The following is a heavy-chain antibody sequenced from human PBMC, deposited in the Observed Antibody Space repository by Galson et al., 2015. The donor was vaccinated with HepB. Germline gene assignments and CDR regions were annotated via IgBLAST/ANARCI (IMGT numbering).Heavy chain of an antibody. J-gene: IGHJ4*02. CDR3: AMTTVVTPLFYYFDY. D-gene: IGHD4-23*01. CDR2: IIPIFGTA. CDR1: GGTFSSYA. Sequence: SVKVSCKASGGTFSSYAISWVRQAPGQGLEWMGGIIPIFGTANYAQKFQGRVTITADESTSTAYMELSSLRSEDTAVYYRAMTTVVTPLFYYFDYWGQGTLVTVSS. V-gene: IGHV1-69*13.